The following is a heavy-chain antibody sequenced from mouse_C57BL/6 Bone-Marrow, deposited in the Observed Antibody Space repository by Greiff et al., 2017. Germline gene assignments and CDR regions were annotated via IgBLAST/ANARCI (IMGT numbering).Heavy chain of an antibody. CDR1: GFNIKDDY. D-gene: IGHD1-1*01. Sequence: EVQLQQSGAELVRPGASVKLSCTASGFNIKDDYMHWVKQRPEQGLEWIGWIDPENGDTEYASKFQGNATITADTSSNTAYLQLSSLTSEDTAVYYCTHYYYGSYYFDYWGQGTTLTVSS. V-gene: IGHV14-4*01. J-gene: IGHJ2*01. CDR3: THYYYGSYYFDY. CDR2: IDPENGDT.